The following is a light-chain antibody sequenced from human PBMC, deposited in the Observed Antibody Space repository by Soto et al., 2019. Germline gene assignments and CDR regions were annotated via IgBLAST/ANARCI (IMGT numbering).Light chain of an antibody. CDR1: QAISSW. V-gene: IGKV1-12*01. CDR3: QQGDSFPFT. CDR2: AAS. Sequence: DIQMTQSPSSVSASVRDRVTITCRASQAISSWVAWYQQKPGKAPKLLISAASSLQSGVPRRFSGSGSGTDFTLIISSLQPEDFATYFCQQGDSFPFTFGGGTKVEI. J-gene: IGKJ4*01.